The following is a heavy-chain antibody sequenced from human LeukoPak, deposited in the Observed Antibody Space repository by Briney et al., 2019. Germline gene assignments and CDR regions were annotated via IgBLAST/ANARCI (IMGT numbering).Heavy chain of an antibody. CDR3: AKPGRNSEYSYDPWYFDL. J-gene: IGHJ2*01. CDR2: ISYDGSNK. Sequence: LGGSLRLSCAASGFTFSSYGMHWVRQAPGKGLEWVAIISYDGSNKYYADSVKGRFTISRDNSKNTLYLQMNSLRAEDTAVYYCAKPGRNSEYSYDPWYFDLWGRGTLVTVSS. CDR1: GFTFSSYG. D-gene: IGHD5-18*01. V-gene: IGHV3-30*18.